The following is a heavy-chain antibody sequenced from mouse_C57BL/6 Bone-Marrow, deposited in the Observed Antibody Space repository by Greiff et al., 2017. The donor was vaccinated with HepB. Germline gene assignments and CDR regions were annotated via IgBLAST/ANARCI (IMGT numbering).Heavy chain of an antibody. V-gene: IGHV1-53*01. J-gene: IGHJ1*03. CDR2: INPSNGGT. CDR1: GYTFTSYW. Sequence: QVQLQQSGTELVKPGASVKLSCKASGYTFTSYWMHWVKQRPGQGLEWIGNINPSNGGTNYNEKLKSKATLTVDKSSSTAYMQLSSLTSEDSAVYYCARCSSCSYWYFDVWGTGTTVTVSS. CDR3: ARCSSCSYWYFDV. D-gene: IGHD1-1*01.